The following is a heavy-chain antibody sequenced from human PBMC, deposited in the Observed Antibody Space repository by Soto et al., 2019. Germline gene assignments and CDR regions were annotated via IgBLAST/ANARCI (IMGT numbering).Heavy chain of an antibody. D-gene: IGHD3-10*01. CDR2: VSSTSSNT. CDR3: ARYSRRYYRVDSYYDLDM. V-gene: IGHV3-11*03. CDR1: GCSFSHYY. Sequence: PWVSLRLSCAASGCSFSHYYLPCIRQAPGKGMERVSHVSSTSSNTNYAYSVKRRFTISRDNTNNSWYLQMNSLIVEDTAVHYFARYSRRYYRVDSYYDLDMWGQGTTVTVSS. J-gene: IGHJ6*02.